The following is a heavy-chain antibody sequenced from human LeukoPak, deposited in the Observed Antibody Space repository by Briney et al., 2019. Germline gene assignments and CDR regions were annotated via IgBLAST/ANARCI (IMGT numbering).Heavy chain of an antibody. J-gene: IGHJ4*02. CDR3: ARGSKYYFDY. Sequence: ASMKVSCKASGYTFTSYAMHWVRQAPGQRLEWMGWINAGNGNTKYSQKFQGRVTITRDTSASTAYMELSSLRSEDTAVYYCARGSKYYFDYWGQGTLVTVSS. D-gene: IGHD6-6*01. CDR2: INAGNGNT. V-gene: IGHV1-3*01. CDR1: GYTFTSYA.